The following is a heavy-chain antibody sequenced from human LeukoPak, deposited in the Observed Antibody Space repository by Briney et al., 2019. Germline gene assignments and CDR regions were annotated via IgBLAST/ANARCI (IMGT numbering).Heavy chain of an antibody. CDR1: GFTFDDYT. Sequence: GGSLRLSCAASGFTFDDYTMHWVRQAPGKGLEWVSLISWDGGRTHYADSVKGRFTISRDNAKNSLYLQMNSLRAEDTALYYCAKDIIAAAAATRYYYYGMDVWGQGTTVTVSS. D-gene: IGHD6-13*01. CDR3: AKDIIAAAAATRYYYYGMDV. J-gene: IGHJ6*02. V-gene: IGHV3-43*01. CDR2: ISWDGGRT.